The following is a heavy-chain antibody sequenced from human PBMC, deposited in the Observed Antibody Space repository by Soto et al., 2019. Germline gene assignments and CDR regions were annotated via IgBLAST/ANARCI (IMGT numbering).Heavy chain of an antibody. Sequence: GASVKVSCKVSGYTLTELSIHWVRQAPGKGLEWMGGFDPEDGETIYAQKFQGRVTMTEDTSTDTAYMELSSLRSEDTAVYYCATDLATLRFLEWLPEFDPWGQGTLVTVSS. CDR2: FDPEDGET. CDR3: ATDLATLRFLEWLPEFDP. CDR1: GYTLTELS. D-gene: IGHD3-3*01. J-gene: IGHJ5*02. V-gene: IGHV1-24*01.